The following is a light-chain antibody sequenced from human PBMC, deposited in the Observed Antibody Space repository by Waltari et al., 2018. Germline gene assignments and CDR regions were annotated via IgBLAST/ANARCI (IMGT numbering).Light chain of an antibody. CDR3: SSYAGSVV. Sequence: QSALTQPASVSGSRGQSITISCTGSSSDIGSYNVASWYQHHPGKAPKLLIYGVNNRPSGVSNRFSGSKSGNTASLTISGLQAEDEADYYCSSYAGSVVCGGGTKLTVL. V-gene: IGLV2-23*02. J-gene: IGLJ3*02. CDR2: GVN. CDR1: SSDIGSYNV.